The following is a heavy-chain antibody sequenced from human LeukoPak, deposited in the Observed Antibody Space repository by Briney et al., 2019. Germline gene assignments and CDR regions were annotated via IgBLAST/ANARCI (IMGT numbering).Heavy chain of an antibody. CDR3: ARDVYNSGWYELGAFDI. V-gene: IGHV3-66*01. D-gene: IGHD6-19*01. Sequence: PGGSLRLSCAASGLTFSSNYMSWVRQAPGKGLEWVSVIYSGGTTNYADSVKGRFTFSRDNSKNTLYLQMNNLRVEDTAVYYCARDVYNSGWYELGAFDIWGQGTLVTVS. CDR2: IYSGGTT. J-gene: IGHJ3*02. CDR1: GLTFSSNY.